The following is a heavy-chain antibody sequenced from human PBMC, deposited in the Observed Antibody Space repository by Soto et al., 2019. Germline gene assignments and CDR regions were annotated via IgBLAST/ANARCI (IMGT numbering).Heavy chain of an antibody. D-gene: IGHD5-12*01. Sequence: QVQLVESGGGLVKPGGSLRLSCVASGFTFSDSYMSWVRQAPGKGLEWVSYISSTSSFTDYAEPVKGRFIISRDNPKTSLFLLMNSLRAEDTALYYCARRDGYNYFDFWGQGTLVSVSS. CDR2: ISSTSSFT. V-gene: IGHV3-11*06. CDR3: ARRDGYNYFDF. CDR1: GFTFSDSY. J-gene: IGHJ4*02.